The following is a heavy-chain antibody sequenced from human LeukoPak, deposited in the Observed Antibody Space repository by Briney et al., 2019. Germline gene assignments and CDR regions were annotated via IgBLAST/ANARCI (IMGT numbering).Heavy chain of an antibody. V-gene: IGHV3-11*01. J-gene: IGHJ4*02. CDR1: GFTFSDYY. CDR3: ASEGEEMAKIIDY. CDR2: ISSSGSTI. Sequence: GGSLRLSCAASGFTFSDYYMSWIRQAPGKGLEWVSYISSSGSTIYYADSVKGRFTISRDNAKNSLYLQMNSLRAEDTAVYYCASEGEEMAKIIDYWGQGTLVTVSS. D-gene: IGHD5-24*01.